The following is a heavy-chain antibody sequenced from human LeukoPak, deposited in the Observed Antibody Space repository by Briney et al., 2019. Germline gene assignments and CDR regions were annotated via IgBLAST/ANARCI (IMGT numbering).Heavy chain of an antibody. V-gene: IGHV3-15*01. J-gene: IGHJ6*02. CDR1: GFTFSNAW. CDR2: IKSKTDGETT. D-gene: IGHD5-24*01. CDR3: TTTTIARRDGYNYYYYYYYGMDV. Sequence: GGSLRLSCAASGFTFSNAWMSWVRQAPGKGLEWVGRIKSKTDGETTDYAAPVKGRFTISRDDSKNTLYLQMNSLKTEDTAVYYCTTTTIARRDGYNYYYYYYYGMDVWGQGTTVTVSS.